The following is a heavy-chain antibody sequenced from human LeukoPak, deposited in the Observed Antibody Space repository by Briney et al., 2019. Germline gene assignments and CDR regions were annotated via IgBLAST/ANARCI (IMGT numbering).Heavy chain of an antibody. CDR2: ISSSSSYI. CDR3: ASCSSTSCYEGLDY. J-gene: IGHJ4*02. V-gene: IGHV3-21*01. D-gene: IGHD2-2*01. CDR1: GFTFSSYS. Sequence: GGSLRLSCAASGFTFSSYSMNWVRQAPGKGLEWVSSISSSSSYIYYADSVKGRFTISRDNAKNSLYLQMNSLRAEDTAVYYCASCSSTSCYEGLDYWGQGTLVTVSS.